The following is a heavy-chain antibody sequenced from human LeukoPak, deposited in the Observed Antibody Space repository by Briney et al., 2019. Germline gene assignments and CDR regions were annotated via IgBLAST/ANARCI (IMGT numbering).Heavy chain of an antibody. CDR2: IYYSGST. V-gene: IGHV4-39*01. CDR1: GGSISSSSYY. Sequence: SETLSLTCTVSGGSISSSSYYWGWIRQPPGKGLQWIGSIYYSGSTYYNPSLKSRVTISVDTSKNQFSLKLSSVTAADTAVYYCARRALGDWFDPWGQGTLVTVSS. J-gene: IGHJ5*02. CDR3: ARRALGDWFDP. D-gene: IGHD3-3*02.